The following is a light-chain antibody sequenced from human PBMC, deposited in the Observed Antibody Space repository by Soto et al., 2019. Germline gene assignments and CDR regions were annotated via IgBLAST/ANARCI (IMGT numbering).Light chain of an antibody. Sequence: EIIMTQSPVTLSVSPGERATLSCRASQSVRNNLAWYQQKPGQAPRLLIYGASSRATGIPARFSGTGSGTKFTLTISSLQPEDLAVYYCQQYNNWRQTFGQGTKVEIK. CDR3: QQYNNWRQT. V-gene: IGKV3-15*01. CDR1: QSVRNN. J-gene: IGKJ1*01. CDR2: GAS.